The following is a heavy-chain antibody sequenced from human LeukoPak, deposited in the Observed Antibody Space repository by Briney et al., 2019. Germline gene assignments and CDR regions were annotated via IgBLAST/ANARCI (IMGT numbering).Heavy chain of an antibody. J-gene: IGHJ4*02. D-gene: IGHD1-26*01. CDR3: AREKDSGYLDY. CDR1: GFTFSSYS. CDR2: ISSSSSTI. V-gene: IGHV3-48*01. Sequence: GGSLRLSYAASGFTFSSYSMNWVRQAPGKGLEWVSYISSSSSTIYYADSVKGRFTISRDNSKNTLYLQMNSLRAEDTAVYYCAREKDSGYLDYWGQGTLVTVSS.